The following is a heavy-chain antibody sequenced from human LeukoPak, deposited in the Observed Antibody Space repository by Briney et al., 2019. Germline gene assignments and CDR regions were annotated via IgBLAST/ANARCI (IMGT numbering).Heavy chain of an antibody. D-gene: IGHD6-13*01. V-gene: IGHV1-8*01. CDR1: GYTSTSYD. CDR3: ARDHSSSWYNYYYYYMDV. CDR2: MNPNSGNT. Sequence: GASVKVSCKASGYTSTSYDINWVRQATGQGLEWMGWMNPNSGNTGYAQKFQGRVTMTRNTSISTAYMELSSLRSEDTAVYYCARDHSSSWYNYYYYYMDVWGKGTTVTVSS. J-gene: IGHJ6*03.